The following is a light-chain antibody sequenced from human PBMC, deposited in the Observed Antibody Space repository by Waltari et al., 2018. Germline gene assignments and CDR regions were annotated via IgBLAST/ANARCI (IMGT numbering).Light chain of an antibody. J-gene: IGKJ4*01. CDR3: QQAFVEVS. CDR2: GAS. CDR1: QSIVNW. V-gene: IGKV1-12*01. Sequence: DIQITQSPSSVSASVGDRVTITCRASQSIVNWLAWYQQRPGKAPKLLIYGASNLQGVVPSRFSGSGSVTDFTLTINNLQPEDFATYYCQQAFVEVSFAGGTRVEIK.